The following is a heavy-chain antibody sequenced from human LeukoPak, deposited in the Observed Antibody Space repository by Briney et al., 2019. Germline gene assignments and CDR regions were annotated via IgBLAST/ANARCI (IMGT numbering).Heavy chain of an antibody. CDR2: IHPEGNEK. V-gene: IGHV3-7*04. Sequence: GGSLRPSCAVSGFSFTNFWMSWVRQAPGRGLGWVANIHPEGNEKYHVESVKGRFTISRDNTKNLLFLQMNGLRVEDTAVYYCARGDAFSGDHWGQGTLVTVSS. CDR3: ARGDAFSGDH. J-gene: IGHJ4*02. CDR1: GFSFTNFW.